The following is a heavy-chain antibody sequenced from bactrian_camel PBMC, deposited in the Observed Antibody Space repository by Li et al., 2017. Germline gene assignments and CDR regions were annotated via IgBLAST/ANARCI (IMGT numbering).Heavy chain of an antibody. V-gene: IGHV3S26*01. CDR1: GYTSFIDC. J-gene: IGHJ4*01. Sequence: VQLVESGGGTVQAGGSLRLSCAYSGYTSFIDCMGWFRQAPGEEPEGVAGIDSDGTSRYSDPMKGRFIISRDNAKNIIALQINGLKPEDTASYYCAADLVTDEPSLAERMYYYWGQVTVS. CDR2: IDSDGTS. D-gene: IGHD3*01.